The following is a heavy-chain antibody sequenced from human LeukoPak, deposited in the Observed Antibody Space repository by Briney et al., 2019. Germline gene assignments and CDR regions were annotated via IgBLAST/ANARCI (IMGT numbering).Heavy chain of an antibody. Sequence: PGGSLRLSCAASGFTFSSYAMSWVRQAPGKGLEWVSVIYSGGSTYYSDSVQGRFTISRDNSKNTLYLQMNSLRAEDTAVYYCAKDWGSGYPRSAEYFQHWGQGTLVTVPS. V-gene: IGHV3-23*03. D-gene: IGHD3-22*01. CDR2: IYSGGST. J-gene: IGHJ1*01. CDR1: GFTFSSYA. CDR3: AKDWGSGYPRSAEYFQH.